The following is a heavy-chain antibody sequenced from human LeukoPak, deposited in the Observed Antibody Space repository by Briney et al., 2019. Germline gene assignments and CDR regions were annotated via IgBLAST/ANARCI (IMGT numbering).Heavy chain of an antibody. CDR1: GFILRSHA. CDR2: ISDNGGST. Sequence: GGSLRLSCSASGFILRSHAMHWVRQALGKGLEYVSRISDNGGSTYYADSVKGRFTISRDNSKNTLYLQMSSLRAVDTAVYYCVKDNEAGGSPFDRWGQGTLVTVSS. V-gene: IGHV3-64D*06. D-gene: IGHD1-1*01. CDR3: VKDNEAGGSPFDR. J-gene: IGHJ4*02.